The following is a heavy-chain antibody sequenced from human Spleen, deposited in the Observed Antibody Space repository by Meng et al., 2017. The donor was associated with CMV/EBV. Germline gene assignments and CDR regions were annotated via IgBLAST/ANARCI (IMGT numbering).Heavy chain of an antibody. J-gene: IGHJ4*02. D-gene: IGHD6-13*01. Sequence: LNISCESACFTFSADAMNWVRQAPEKGLEWVSISSDRGGSTYYTDSVKSRFTISSDNSKNTLYLQMNSLRAEDTAVYYCARGSLAAAGTFDYWGQGTLVTVSS. V-gene: IGHV3-23*01. CDR2: SSDRGGST. CDR3: ARGSLAAAGTFDY. CDR1: CFTFSADA.